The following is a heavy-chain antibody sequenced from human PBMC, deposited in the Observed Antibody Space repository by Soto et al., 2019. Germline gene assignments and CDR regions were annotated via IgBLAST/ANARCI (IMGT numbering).Heavy chain of an antibody. CDR3: ANSGIAAAGSAFDI. J-gene: IGHJ3*02. D-gene: IGHD6-13*01. CDR2: TYYRSKWYN. V-gene: IGHV6-1*01. CDR1: GDSVSSNSAA. Sequence: SQTLSLTCAISGDSVSSNSAAWNWIRQSPSRGLEWLGRTYYRSKWYNDYAVSVKSRITINPDASKNQFSLQLNSVTPEDTAVYYCANSGIAAAGSAFDIWGQGTMVTVSS.